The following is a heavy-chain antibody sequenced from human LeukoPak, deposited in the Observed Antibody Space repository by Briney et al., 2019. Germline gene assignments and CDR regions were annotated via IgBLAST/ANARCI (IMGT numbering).Heavy chain of an antibody. Sequence: SETLSLTCAVYGGSFSGYYRSWIRQPPGKGLEWIGEINHSGSTNYNPSLRSRVTISVDTSKNQFSLKLSSVTAADTAVYYCARGGRRDGYNYLVSEAFDIWGQGTMVTVSS. CDR2: INHSGST. CDR1: GGSFSGYY. V-gene: IGHV4-34*01. J-gene: IGHJ3*02. CDR3: ARGGRRDGYNYLVSEAFDI. D-gene: IGHD5-24*01.